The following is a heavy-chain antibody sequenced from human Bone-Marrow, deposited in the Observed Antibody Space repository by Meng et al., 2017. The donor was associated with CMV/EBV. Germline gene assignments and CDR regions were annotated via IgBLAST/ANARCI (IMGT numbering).Heavy chain of an antibody. Sequence: GGSLRLSCAASGFTFSSYSMNWVRQAPGKGLEWVSSISSSSSTIYYADSVKGRFTISRDNAKNSLYLQMNSLRAEDTAVYYCASSKGFWSGFEDYFDYWGQGTLVTVSS. CDR3: ASSKGFWSGFEDYFDY. CDR2: ISSSSSTI. V-gene: IGHV3-48*04. J-gene: IGHJ4*02. CDR1: GFTFSSYS. D-gene: IGHD3-3*01.